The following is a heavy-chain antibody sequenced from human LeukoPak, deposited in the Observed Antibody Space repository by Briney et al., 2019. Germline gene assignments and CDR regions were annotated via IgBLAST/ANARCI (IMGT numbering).Heavy chain of an antibody. CDR2: IYPDDSDT. V-gene: IGHV5-51*01. CDR1: GYSFSNYW. Sequence: GESLKISCQGSGYSFSNYWLAWVRQMPGKGLEWMGIIYPDDSDTRYSPSFQSQVTISVDKSISTAYLQWSSLKASDTAMYYCARLDLVPTSIDWGQGTLVTVSS. CDR3: ARLDLVPTSID. J-gene: IGHJ4*02. D-gene: IGHD5-12*01.